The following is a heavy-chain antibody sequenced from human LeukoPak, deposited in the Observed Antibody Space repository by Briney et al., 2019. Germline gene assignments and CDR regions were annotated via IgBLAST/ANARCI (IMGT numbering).Heavy chain of an antibody. Sequence: SVKVSCKASGYTFTSYGISWVRQAPGQGLEWMGGIIPIFGTANYAQKFQGRVTITTDESTSTAYMELSSLRSEDTAVYYCASSGLRPVAATPYYFDYWGQGTLVTVSS. D-gene: IGHD2-15*01. V-gene: IGHV1-69*05. CDR2: IIPIFGTA. J-gene: IGHJ4*02. CDR3: ASSGLRPVAATPYYFDY. CDR1: GYTFTSYG.